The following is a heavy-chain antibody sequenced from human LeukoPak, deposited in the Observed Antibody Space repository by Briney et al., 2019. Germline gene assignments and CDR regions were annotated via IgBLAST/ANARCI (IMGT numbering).Heavy chain of an antibody. CDR2: IIPIFGTA. V-gene: IGHV1-69*06. D-gene: IGHD6-19*01. CDR1: GGTFSSYA. Sequence: ASVKVSCKASGGTFSSYAISWVRQAPGQGLEWMGGIIPIFGTANYAQKFQGRVTITADKSTSTAYMELSSLRSEDTAVYYCARGAMSYSIGSHGIFDYWGQGTLVTVSS. J-gene: IGHJ4*02. CDR3: ARGAMSYSIGSHGIFDY.